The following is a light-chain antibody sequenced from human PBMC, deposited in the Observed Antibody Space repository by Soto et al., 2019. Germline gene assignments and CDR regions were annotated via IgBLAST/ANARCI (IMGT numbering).Light chain of an antibody. V-gene: IGKV3-15*01. CDR3: QQYNNWPPIT. Sequence: EIVMTQSPATRSVSPGERATLSGRVSQSVSSNLAWYQQKPGQAPRLLIYGASTRATGIPARFSGSGSGTEFTLTISSLQSEDFAVYYCQQYNNWPPITFGQGTRLEIK. CDR2: GAS. J-gene: IGKJ5*01. CDR1: QSVSSN.